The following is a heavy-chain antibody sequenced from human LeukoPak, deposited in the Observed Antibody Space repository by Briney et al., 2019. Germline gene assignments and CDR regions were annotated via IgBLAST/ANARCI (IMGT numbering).Heavy chain of an antibody. Sequence: VASVKVSCKASGYTFTSYGISWVRQAPGQGLEWMGWISAYNGNTNYAQKLQGRVTMTTDTSTSTAYMELRSLRSDDTAVYYCARASRYYDSSGYYPKPNLDYWGQGTLVTVSS. D-gene: IGHD3-22*01. CDR2: ISAYNGNT. CDR1: GYTFTSYG. J-gene: IGHJ4*02. CDR3: ARASRYYDSSGYYPKPNLDY. V-gene: IGHV1-18*01.